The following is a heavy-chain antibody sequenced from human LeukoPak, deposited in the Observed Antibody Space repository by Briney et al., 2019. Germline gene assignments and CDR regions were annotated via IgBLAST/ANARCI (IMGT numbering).Heavy chain of an antibody. J-gene: IGHJ2*01. CDR3: ARSYYYDSSGYPWYFDL. D-gene: IGHD3-22*01. CDR1: GGSISSYY. V-gene: IGHV4-4*07. CDR2: IYTSGST. Sequence: SETLSLTCTVSGGSISSYYWSWIRQPAGKGLEWIGRIYTSGSTNYNPSLKSRVTMSVDTSKNQFSLKLSSVTAADTAVYYCARSYYYDSSGYPWYFDLWGRGTLVTVSS.